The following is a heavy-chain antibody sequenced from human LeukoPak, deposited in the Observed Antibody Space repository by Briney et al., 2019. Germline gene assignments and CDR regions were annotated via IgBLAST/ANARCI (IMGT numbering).Heavy chain of an antibody. Sequence: GGSLRLSCFASGFTFSDYTMNWVRQAPQKGLEWVSSISGGSGHIYYADSVKGRFTVSRDNAKNSLYLQMNSLRAEDTAVYYCARGSMGSSLDYWGQGTLVTVSS. CDR2: ISGGSGHI. CDR3: ARGSMGSSLDY. CDR1: GFTFSDYT. J-gene: IGHJ4*02. V-gene: IGHV3-21*01. D-gene: IGHD2/OR15-2a*01.